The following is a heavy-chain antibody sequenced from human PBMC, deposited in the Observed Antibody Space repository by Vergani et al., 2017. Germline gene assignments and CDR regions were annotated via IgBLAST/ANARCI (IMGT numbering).Heavy chain of an antibody. V-gene: IGHV3-20*04. J-gene: IGHJ4*02. Sequence: EVQLVESGGGVVRPGGSLRLSCAASGFSFDDYGMSWVRQAPGKGLEWVSGINWNGGSTGYTDSVKGRFTISRDNAKNSLYLQMNSLRAEDTALYYCAREGGHYDNLTGYYMGPYYFDYWGQGTLVIVSS. CDR3: AREGGHYDNLTGYYMGPYYFDY. D-gene: IGHD3-9*01. CDR1: GFSFDDYG. CDR2: INWNGGST.